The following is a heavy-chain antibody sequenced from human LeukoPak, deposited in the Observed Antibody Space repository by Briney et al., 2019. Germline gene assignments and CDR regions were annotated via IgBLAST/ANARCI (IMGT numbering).Heavy chain of an antibody. V-gene: IGHV1-2*02. CDR3: ARVASIAARADDY. CDR1: GYTFTGYY. Sequence: SAKLSCKASGYTFTGYYMHWVRQAPGPGLEGMGWINPNSGCTNYAQNFQGRVTMTGDTSISTASMELSRLTSDDTAVYYCARVASIAARADDYWGQGTLVTVSS. J-gene: IGHJ4*02. D-gene: IGHD6-6*01. CDR2: INPNSGCT.